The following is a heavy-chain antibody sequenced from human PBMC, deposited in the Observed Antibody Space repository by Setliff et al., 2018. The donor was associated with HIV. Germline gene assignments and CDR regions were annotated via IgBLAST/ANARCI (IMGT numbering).Heavy chain of an antibody. V-gene: IGHV3-66*02. CDR3: AKEPKLGGIAAPFDY. D-gene: IGHD6-6*01. J-gene: IGHJ4*02. CDR1: GSTVSTNY. Sequence: GGSLRLSCAASGSTVSTNYMSWVRQAPGKGLEWVSIIYTGGSTYYADSVKGRFTISRDNSKNTLYLQMNSLRAEDTAVYYCAKEPKLGGIAAPFDYWGQGTLVTVSS. CDR2: IYTGGST.